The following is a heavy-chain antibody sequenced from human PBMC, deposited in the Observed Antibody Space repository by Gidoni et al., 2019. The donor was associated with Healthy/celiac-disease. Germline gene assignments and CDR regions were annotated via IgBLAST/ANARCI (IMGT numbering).Heavy chain of an antibody. CDR2: ISAYNGNT. CDR3: ARRVRFLEWFTVIDP. CDR1: GSTFTSFG. Sequence: QVQLAQSGAEVKTPGASVKASCKASGSTFTSFGISGVRQAQVQGLAWMGWISAYNGNTNYAQRLQGRDTMTTDTSTSTAYKELRSLRSDDAAVYYCARRVRFLEWFTVIDPWGQGTLVTVSS. J-gene: IGHJ5*02. D-gene: IGHD3-3*01. V-gene: IGHV1-18*01.